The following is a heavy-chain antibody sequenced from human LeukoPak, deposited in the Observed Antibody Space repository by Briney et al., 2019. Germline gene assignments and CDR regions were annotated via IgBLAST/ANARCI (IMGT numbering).Heavy chain of an antibody. CDR2: INSYGSST. CDR1: GFTFSSYW. J-gene: IGHJ3*02. CDR3: APLRRDDAFDI. Sequence: GGSLRLSCAASGFTFSSYWMHWVRQAPGKGLVWVSRINSYGSSTIYADSVKGRFTISRDNAKNTLYLQMKSLRAEDTAVYYCAPLRRDDAFDIWGQGTMVTVSS. V-gene: IGHV3-74*01.